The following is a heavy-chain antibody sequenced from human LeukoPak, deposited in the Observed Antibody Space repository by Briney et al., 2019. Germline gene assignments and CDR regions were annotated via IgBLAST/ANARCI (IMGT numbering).Heavy chain of an antibody. J-gene: IGHJ4*02. CDR3: AKEMYYYDSSGYLGHHFDY. V-gene: IGHV3-30*18. D-gene: IGHD3-22*01. CDR2: ISYDGSNK. CDR1: GFTFSSYG. Sequence: GRSLRLSCAASGFTFSSYGMHWVRQAPGKGLEWVAVISYDGSNKYYADSVKGRFTISRDNSKNTLYLQMNSLRAEDTAVYYCAKEMYYYDSSGYLGHHFDYWGQGTLVTVSS.